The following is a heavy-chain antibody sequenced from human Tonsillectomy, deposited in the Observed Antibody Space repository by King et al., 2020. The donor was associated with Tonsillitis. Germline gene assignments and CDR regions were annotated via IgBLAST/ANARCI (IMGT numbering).Heavy chain of an antibody. Sequence: QLQESGPGLVKPSETLSLTCTVSGGSISSYYWSWIRQPPGKGLEWIGYIYYIGSTNYNPSLKSRVTISVDTSKNQFSLKLSPVTAADTAVYYCARGEEAELSTVTLDYWGQGTLVTVSS. CDR1: GGSISSYY. CDR3: ARGEEAELSTVTLDY. D-gene: IGHD4-17*01. V-gene: IGHV4-59*01. J-gene: IGHJ4*02. CDR2: IYYIGST.